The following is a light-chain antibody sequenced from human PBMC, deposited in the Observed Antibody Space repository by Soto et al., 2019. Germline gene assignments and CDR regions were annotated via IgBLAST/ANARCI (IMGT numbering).Light chain of an antibody. CDR2: GAS. J-gene: IGKJ2*01. Sequence: EIVLTQSPGTMSLSPGERATLSGRASQSVSSSYLAWYQQKPGQAHRLLIYGASSRATGIPDRFSGSGSGTDFTLTISRLEPEDFAVYYCQQYGSSPTYTFGQGTKLEIK. CDR3: QQYGSSPTYT. CDR1: QSVSSSY. V-gene: IGKV3-20*01.